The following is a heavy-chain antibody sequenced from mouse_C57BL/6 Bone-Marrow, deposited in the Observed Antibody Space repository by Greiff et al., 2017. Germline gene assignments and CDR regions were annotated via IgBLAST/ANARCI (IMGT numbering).Heavy chain of an antibody. CDR1: GFSLTSYG. J-gene: IGHJ2*01. D-gene: IGHD1-1*01. Sequence: QVQLQQPGPGLVQPSQSLSITCTVSGFSLTSYGVHWVRQPPGKGLEWLGVIWSGGSTDYNAAFISRLSISKDNSKSQVFFKMNSLQADDTAIYYCAKLDGSSYWGQGTTLTVSS. CDR3: AKLDGSSY. V-gene: IGHV2-4*01. CDR2: IWSGGST.